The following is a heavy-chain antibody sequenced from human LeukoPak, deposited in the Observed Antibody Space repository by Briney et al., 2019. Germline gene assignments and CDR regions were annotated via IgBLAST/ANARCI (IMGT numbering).Heavy chain of an antibody. CDR2: IIPIFGTA. CDR3: GYDSSGLLNY. CDR1: GGTFSSYA. J-gene: IGHJ4*02. Sequence: ASVKVSCKASGGTFSSYALSWVRQAPGQGLEWMGGIIPIFGTANYAQKFQGRVTITADESTSTAYMELSSLRSEDTAVYYCGYDSSGLLNYWGQGTLVTVSS. D-gene: IGHD3-22*01. V-gene: IGHV1-69*01.